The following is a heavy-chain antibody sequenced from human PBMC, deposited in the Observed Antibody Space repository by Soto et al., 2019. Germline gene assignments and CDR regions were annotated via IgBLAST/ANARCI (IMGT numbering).Heavy chain of an antibody. CDR3: VRGGSNYAA. J-gene: IGHJ5*02. V-gene: IGHV3-7*01. CDR1: GFTFSDSW. Sequence: EVQLVESGGGLVQPGGSLRLSCTASGFTFSDSWMTWVRQAPGKGLEWVARIKPDESEKKYADSVKGRFSISRDNAKHSMCLQMDSLRGEDTAVYYCVRGGSNYAAWGQGTLVTVSS. CDR2: IKPDESEK. D-gene: IGHD4-4*01.